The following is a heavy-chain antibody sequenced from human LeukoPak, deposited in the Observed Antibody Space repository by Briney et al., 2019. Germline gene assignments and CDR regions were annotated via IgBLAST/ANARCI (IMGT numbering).Heavy chain of an antibody. V-gene: IGHV3-30*18. CDR2: ISYDGSKQ. CDR3: AKDGARYLLTYYFEY. D-gene: IGHD3-9*01. J-gene: IGHJ4*02. CDR1: GFTFSSHD. Sequence: GESLRLSCAASGFTFSSHDMHWVRQAPGKGLEWVAAISYDGSKQLYADSVKGRFAISRDNSKNTLNLQMNSLRDEDTAVYYCAKDGARYLLTYYFEYWGQGTLVTVSS.